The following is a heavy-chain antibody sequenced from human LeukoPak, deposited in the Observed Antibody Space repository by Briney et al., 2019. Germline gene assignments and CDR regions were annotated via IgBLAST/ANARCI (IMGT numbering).Heavy chain of an antibody. J-gene: IGHJ4*02. Sequence: GVTLRLLCAVSEFFDGRNYMPWVRDAPGKGREEVSLIYSGGSTDYAHKVKGRFTMTRDNSKSTLYMQMSSLRAEDTAVYYCTTATYSGSYFDGSDYWGQGTLVTASS. D-gene: IGHD1-26*01. CDR2: IYSGGST. V-gene: IGHV3-66*01. CDR3: TTATYSGSYFDGSDY. CDR1: EFFDGRNY.